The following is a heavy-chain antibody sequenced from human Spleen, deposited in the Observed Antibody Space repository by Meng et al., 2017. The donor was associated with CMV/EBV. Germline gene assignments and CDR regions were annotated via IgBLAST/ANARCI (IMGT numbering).Heavy chain of an antibody. D-gene: IGHD6-13*01. CDR1: GGSISSDSYY. CDR3: SRGIAAVEN. J-gene: IGHJ4*02. Sequence: SETLSLTCTVSGGSISSDSYYWGWIRQPPGKGLEWIGSIYYSGSTYYNPSLKSRVTISVDTSKNQLSLRLNSVTAADTAIYYCSRGIAAVENWGQGTLVTVSS. V-gene: IGHV4-39*07. CDR2: IYYSGST.